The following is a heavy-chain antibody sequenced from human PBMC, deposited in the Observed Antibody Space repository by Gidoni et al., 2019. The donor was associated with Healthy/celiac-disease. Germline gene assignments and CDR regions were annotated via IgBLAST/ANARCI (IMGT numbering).Heavy chain of an antibody. J-gene: IGHJ4*02. V-gene: IGHV3-33*08. Sequence: VQLVESGGVVVQPGRSLRLSCAASGLPFSSYGMPGVRQAPGKGLEWVAVIWYDGSNKDYADSVKGRFTISRDNSKNTLYLQMNSLRAEDTAVYYCARGYCSGGSCYSGRYYFDYWGQGTLVTVSS. D-gene: IGHD2-15*01. CDR3: ARGYCSGGSCYSGRYYFDY. CDR1: GLPFSSYG. CDR2: IWYDGSNK.